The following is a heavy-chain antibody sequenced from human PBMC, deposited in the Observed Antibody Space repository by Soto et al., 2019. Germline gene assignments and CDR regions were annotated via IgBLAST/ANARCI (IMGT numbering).Heavy chain of an antibody. D-gene: IGHD1-26*01. Sequence: GASVKVSCKVSGYTLTELSMHWVRQAPGKGLEWMGGFDPEDGETIYAQKFQGRVTMTEDTSTDTAYMELSSLRSEDTAVYYCATDYYGIVGATTSSSYNWFDPWGQGTLVTVSS. CDR2: FDPEDGET. CDR3: ATDYYGIVGATTSSSYNWFDP. CDR1: GYTLTELS. J-gene: IGHJ5*02. V-gene: IGHV1-24*01.